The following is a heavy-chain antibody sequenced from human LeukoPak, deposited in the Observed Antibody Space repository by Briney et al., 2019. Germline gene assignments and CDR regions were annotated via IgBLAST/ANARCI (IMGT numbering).Heavy chain of an antibody. D-gene: IGHD3-16*01. V-gene: IGHV3-7*01. CDR3: ARVWHY. Sequence: GGSLRLSCAASGFSFSSHWMSWIRQVPGKGMQWVANIKEDGSEKFYVESLKGRFTISRDNAKNSLYLQMNSLRAEDTAVYYCARVWHYWGQGALVTVSS. CDR1: GFSFSSHW. J-gene: IGHJ4*02. CDR2: IKEDGSEK.